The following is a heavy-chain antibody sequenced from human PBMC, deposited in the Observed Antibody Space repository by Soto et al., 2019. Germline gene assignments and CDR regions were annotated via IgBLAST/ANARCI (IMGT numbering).Heavy chain of an antibody. CDR2: IWYDESKK. CDR1: GFTFSNYG. CDR3: AGGGGLAEGGY. V-gene: IGHV3-33*01. D-gene: IGHD3-16*01. J-gene: IGHJ4*02. Sequence: QVQLVESGGGVVQPGRSLRLSCAASGFTFSNYGMHWVRQAPGKGLEWVAVIWYDESKKYYADSVKGRFTISRDSSRNAVWLQMNSRRAEDAAGDSWAGGGGLAEGGYWGQGTLVTVSS.